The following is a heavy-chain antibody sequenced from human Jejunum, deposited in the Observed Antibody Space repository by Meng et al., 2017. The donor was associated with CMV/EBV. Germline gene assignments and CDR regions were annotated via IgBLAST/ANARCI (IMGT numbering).Heavy chain of an antibody. Sequence: VSCYSISSGYYWGWIRQPPGKGLEWIGSIYHSGTTYYSTSLKSRVTISVDTSKNQFSLKLSSVTAADTAVYYCARDYEYVWGTLGYWGQGTLVTVSS. CDR2: IYHSGTT. CDR1: CYSISSGYY. V-gene: IGHV4-38-2*02. D-gene: IGHD3-16*01. J-gene: IGHJ4*02. CDR3: ARDYEYVWGTLGY.